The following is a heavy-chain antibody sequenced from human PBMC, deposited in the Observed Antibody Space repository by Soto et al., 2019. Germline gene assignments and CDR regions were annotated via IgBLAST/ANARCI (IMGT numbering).Heavy chain of an antibody. Sequence: LETLCLPWAVDGGTFSGYCWSWIRQPPGKGLEWIGEINHSGSTNYNPSLKSRVTISIDTSKNQFSLKLSSVTAADTAVYYCARGGIVVVPAATRVDYWGQGTLVTVSS. J-gene: IGHJ4*02. CDR1: GGTFSGYC. CDR2: INHSGST. V-gene: IGHV4-34*01. D-gene: IGHD2-2*01. CDR3: ARGGIVVVPAATRVDY.